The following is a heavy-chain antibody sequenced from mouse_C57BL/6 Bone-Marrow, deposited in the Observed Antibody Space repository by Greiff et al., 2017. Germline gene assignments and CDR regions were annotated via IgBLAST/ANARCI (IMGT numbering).Heavy chain of an antibody. D-gene: IGHD3-2*02. V-gene: IGHV1-80*01. Sequence: QVQLQQSGAELVKPGASVKISCTASGYAFSSYWMYWVKQRPGKGLEWIGQINPGDGDTNYNGKFKGKATLTVDKSSSTAYMQLSSLTSEDTAVYLCARRLSDPFAYWGQGTLVTVSA. J-gene: IGHJ3*01. CDR3: ARRLSDPFAY. CDR2: INPGDGDT. CDR1: GYAFSSYW.